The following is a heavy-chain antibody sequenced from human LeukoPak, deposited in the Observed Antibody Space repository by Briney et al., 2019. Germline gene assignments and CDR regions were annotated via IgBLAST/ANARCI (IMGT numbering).Heavy chain of an antibody. V-gene: IGHV1-2*06. J-gene: IGHJ3*02. Sequence: ASVKVSCNASGYTFTNYHMHWVRQAPGQGLEWMGLVKPNSGDSDFLQKFRGRVTVTTDVSITTIYLVLNNLRPDDTAMYYCARDRGVPGPGNGLDIWGQGTVVTVSS. CDR2: VKPNSGDS. CDR3: ARDRGVPGPGNGLDI. CDR1: GYTFTNYH. D-gene: IGHD2-8*01.